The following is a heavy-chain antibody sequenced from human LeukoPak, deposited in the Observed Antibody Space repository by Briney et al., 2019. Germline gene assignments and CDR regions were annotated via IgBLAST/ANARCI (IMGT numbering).Heavy chain of an antibody. Sequence: GGSLRLSCAAYGFTLSSKYMSWVRPAPGKGLEWVSVIYSGGSTYYADCVKGRFTISRDNSKNTVYLQRNSLRAEDTAVYYCARESSGWLQLFDYWGQGTLVTVSS. CDR3: ARESSGWLQLFDY. V-gene: IGHV3-66*01. CDR1: GFTLSSKY. CDR2: IYSGGST. D-gene: IGHD5-24*01. J-gene: IGHJ4*02.